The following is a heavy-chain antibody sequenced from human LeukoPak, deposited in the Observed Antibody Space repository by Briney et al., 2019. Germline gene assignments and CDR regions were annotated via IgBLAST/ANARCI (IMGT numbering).Heavy chain of an antibody. D-gene: IGHD6-13*01. V-gene: IGHV3-74*01. CDR1: GFTFNRYW. Sequence: PGGSLRLSCAASGFTFNRYWMDWVRQAPGKGLVWVSRITSDGSITRYADSVKGRFTISRDNSENTLYLQMNSLRAEDTAFYYCAKDLRAAADYYFDYWGQGTLVAVSS. J-gene: IGHJ4*02. CDR2: ITSDGSIT. CDR3: AKDLRAAADYYFDY.